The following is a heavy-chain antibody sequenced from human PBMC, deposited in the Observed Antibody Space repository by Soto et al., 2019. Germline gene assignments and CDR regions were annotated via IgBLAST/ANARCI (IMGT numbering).Heavy chain of an antibody. V-gene: IGHV3-48*02. D-gene: IGHD3-9*01. CDR2: ISSSSSTI. CDR1: GFTFSSYS. Sequence: EVQLGESGGGLVQPGGSLRLSCAASGFTFSSYSMNWVRQAPGKGREWVSYISSSSSTIYYADSVKGRFTISRDNAKNSLYLQMNSLRDEDTAVYYCAANDYDILTGYHGDWFDPWGQGTLVTVSS. J-gene: IGHJ5*02. CDR3: AANDYDILTGYHGDWFDP.